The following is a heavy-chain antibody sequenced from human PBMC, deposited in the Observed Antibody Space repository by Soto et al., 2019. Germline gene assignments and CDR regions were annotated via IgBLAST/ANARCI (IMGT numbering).Heavy chain of an antibody. CDR1: GFNFNSYT. Sequence: GGSLRLSCAASGFNFNSYTVNWVRQAPGKRLEWLSSISSSGYIFSTDSVRGRFTISRDNAKNSVYLQINSLRAEDTAVYFCARDGSAGSCSHDMDVWGQGTTVTVSS. CDR3: ARDGSAGSCSHDMDV. CDR2: ISSSGYI. V-gene: IGHV3-21*01. J-gene: IGHJ6*02. D-gene: IGHD2-15*01.